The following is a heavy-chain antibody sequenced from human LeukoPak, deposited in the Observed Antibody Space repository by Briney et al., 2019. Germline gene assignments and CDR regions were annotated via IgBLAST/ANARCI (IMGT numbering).Heavy chain of an antibody. CDR3: ARGTGLDY. CDR1: GGSISSYY. V-gene: IGHV4-59*01. J-gene: IGHJ4*02. CDR2: IYYSGST. Sequence: PSETLSLTCTVSGGSISSYYWSWIRQPPGKGLEWFGYIYYSGSTNFNPSLKSRVTLSIDTSKNHFSLKLSSVTAADTAVYYCARGTGLDYWGQGALVTVSS. D-gene: IGHD3/OR15-3a*01.